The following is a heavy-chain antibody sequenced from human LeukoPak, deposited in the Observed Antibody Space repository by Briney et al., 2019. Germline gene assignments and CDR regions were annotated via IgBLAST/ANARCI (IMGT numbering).Heavy chain of an antibody. J-gene: IGHJ4*02. D-gene: IGHD3-10*01. CDR1: GDSISNYY. CDR3: LREGGGY. Sequence: SETLSLTCTVSGDSISNYYWSWMRQPPGKGLEWIGNIHYSGSTEYNPSLTSRVTITVHTSKTQFSLELSSVTAADTAVYYCLREGGGYWGQGTLVTVSS. V-gene: IGHV4-59*08. CDR2: IHYSGST.